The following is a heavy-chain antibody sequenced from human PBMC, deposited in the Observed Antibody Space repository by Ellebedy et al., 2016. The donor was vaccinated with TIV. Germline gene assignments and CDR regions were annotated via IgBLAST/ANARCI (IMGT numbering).Heavy chain of an antibody. CDR3: AREIDSPDAYCSGESCYPDY. D-gene: IGHD2-15*01. J-gene: IGHJ4*02. CDR2: ISYDGSNS. Sequence: GGSLRLSCVASGFTFSNYAMHWVRQAPGKGLEWVAVISYDGSNSHYADSVKGRFTISRDNSKNTQYLQMKSLRAEDTAVYYCAREIDSPDAYCSGESCYPDYWGQGTLVTVSS. CDR1: GFTFSNYA. V-gene: IGHV3-30-3*01.